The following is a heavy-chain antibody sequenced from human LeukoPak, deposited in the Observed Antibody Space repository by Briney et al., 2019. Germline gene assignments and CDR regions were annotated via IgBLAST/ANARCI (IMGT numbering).Heavy chain of an antibody. CDR1: GFTFSSYG. V-gene: IGHV3-30*18. CDR3: AKAVGYCSGGSCYWGAFDI. D-gene: IGHD2-15*01. J-gene: IGHJ3*02. CDR2: ISYDGSNK. Sequence: SEGSLRLSCAASGFTFSSYGMHWVRQAPGKGLEWVAVISYDGSNKYYADSVKGRFTISRDNSKNTLYLQMNSLRAEDTAVYYCAKAVGYCSGGSCYWGAFDIWGQGTMVTVSS.